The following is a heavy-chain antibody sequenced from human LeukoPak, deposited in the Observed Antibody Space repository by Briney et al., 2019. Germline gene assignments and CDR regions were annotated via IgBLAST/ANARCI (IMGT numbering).Heavy chain of an antibody. V-gene: IGHV4-34*01. J-gene: IGHJ3*02. CDR2: INHSGST. Sequence: PSETLSLTCAVYGGSFSGYYWSWIRQSPGKGLEWIGEINHSGSTNYNPSLKSRVTISVDTSKNQFSLKLSSVTAADTAVYYCARDIDGESCSSTSCYFYAFDIWGQGTMVTVSS. D-gene: IGHD2-2*01. CDR1: GGSFSGYY. CDR3: ARDIDGESCSSTSCYFYAFDI.